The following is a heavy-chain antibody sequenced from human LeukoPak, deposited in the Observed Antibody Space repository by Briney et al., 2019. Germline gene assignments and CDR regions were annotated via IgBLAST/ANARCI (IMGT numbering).Heavy chain of an antibody. D-gene: IGHD1-26*01. V-gene: IGHV4-61*02. J-gene: IGHJ4*02. Sequence: PSETLSLTCTVSGGSISSGSYYWSWIRQPAGKGLEWIGRIYTSGSTNYNPSLKSRVTISVDTSKNQFSLKLSSVTAADTAVYYCARQVGANPDYWGQGTLVTVSS. CDR2: IYTSGST. CDR1: GGSISSGSYY. CDR3: ARQVGANPDY.